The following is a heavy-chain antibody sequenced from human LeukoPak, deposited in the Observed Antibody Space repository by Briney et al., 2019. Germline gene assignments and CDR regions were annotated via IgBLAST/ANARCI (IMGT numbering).Heavy chain of an antibody. J-gene: IGHJ5*02. CDR1: GGSISGGDYY. CDR2: IYYSGST. Sequence: SQTLSLTCTVSGGSISGGDYYWSWIRQPPGKGLEWIGYIYYSGSTYYNPSLKSRVTISVDTSKNQFSLKLSSVTAADTAVYYCASEGFGEVLRFDPWGQGTLVTVSS. D-gene: IGHD3-10*01. V-gene: IGHV4-30-4*01. CDR3: ASEGFGEVLRFDP.